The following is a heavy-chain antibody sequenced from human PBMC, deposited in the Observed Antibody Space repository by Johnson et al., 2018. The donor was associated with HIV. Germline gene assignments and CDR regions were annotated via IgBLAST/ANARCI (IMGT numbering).Heavy chain of an antibody. CDR3: TAPVVVTHLDAFDI. V-gene: IGHV3-53*01. CDR2: IHGGGSI. D-gene: IGHD2-21*02. CDR1: GFIFSDYY. Sequence: VQLVESGGGLIQPGGSLRLSCAASGFIFSDYYMSWIRQAPGKGLEWVSVIHGGGSIYYEDSVKGRFTISRDNSKNTLYLQMNSLKSEDTAVYYCTAPVVVTHLDAFDIWGQGTLVTVSS. J-gene: IGHJ3*02.